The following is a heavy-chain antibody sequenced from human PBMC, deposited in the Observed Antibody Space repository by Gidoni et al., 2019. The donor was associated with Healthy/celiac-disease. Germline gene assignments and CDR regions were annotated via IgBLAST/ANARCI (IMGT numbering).Heavy chain of an antibody. CDR3: AHIDSRPSSGSYYNVLIWFDP. CDR2: IYWDDDK. Sequence: QITLKESGPTLVKPTQTLTLTCTFSGFSLSTSGVGVGWIRQPPGKALEWLALIYWDDDKRYSPSLKSRLTITKDTSKNQVVLTMTNMDPVDTATYYCAHIDSRPSSGSYYNVLIWFDPWGQGTLVTVSS. CDR1: GFSLSTSGVG. J-gene: IGHJ5*02. D-gene: IGHD3-10*01. V-gene: IGHV2-5*02.